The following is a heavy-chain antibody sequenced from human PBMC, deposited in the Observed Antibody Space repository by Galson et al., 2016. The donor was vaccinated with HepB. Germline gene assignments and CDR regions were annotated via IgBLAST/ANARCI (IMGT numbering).Heavy chain of an antibody. CDR1: GGSITIRDW. Sequence: SETLSLTCAVSGGSITIRDWWSWVRQPPGKGLEWIGAVYQTGRTIYNPSLSSRVTLSLDTSRSQFSLRLTSVTAADTAIYDCARGNYARFDDRGPGTLVTVSS. CDR2: VYQTGRT. V-gene: IGHV4-4*02. D-gene: IGHD2-2*01. CDR3: ARGNYARFDD. J-gene: IGHJ4*02.